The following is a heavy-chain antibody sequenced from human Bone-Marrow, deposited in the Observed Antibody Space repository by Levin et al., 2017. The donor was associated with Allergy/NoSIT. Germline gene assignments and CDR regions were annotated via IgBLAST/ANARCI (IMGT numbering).Heavy chain of an antibody. CDR2: ISPNSGGT. Sequence: ASVKVSCKASGYTFTGYFMHWVRQAPGQGLEWMGRISPNSGGTVYSQRFQGRVTMTRDTSISTAYMELSRLRSDDTAVYYCARAHADSSGYYYVFDAFDIWGQGTMVTVSS. CDR3: ARAHADSSGYYYVFDAFDI. D-gene: IGHD3-22*01. V-gene: IGHV1-2*06. J-gene: IGHJ3*02. CDR1: GYTFTGYF.